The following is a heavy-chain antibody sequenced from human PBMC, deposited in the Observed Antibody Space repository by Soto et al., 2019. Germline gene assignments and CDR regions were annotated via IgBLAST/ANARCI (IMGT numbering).Heavy chain of an antibody. V-gene: IGHV3-21*01. Sequence: PGGSLRLSCAASGFTFISYSMNWVLQAPWKGLEWVSSISSSSSYIYYADSVKGRFTISRDNAKNSLYLQMNSLRAEDTAVYYCARAYLYGSGSYTRLFYFDYWGQGTLVTVSS. CDR1: GFTFISYS. D-gene: IGHD3-10*01. CDR3: ARAYLYGSGSYTRLFYFDY. J-gene: IGHJ4*02. CDR2: ISSSSSYI.